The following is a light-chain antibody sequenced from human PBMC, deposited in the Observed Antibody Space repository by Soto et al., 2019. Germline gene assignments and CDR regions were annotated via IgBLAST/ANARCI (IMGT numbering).Light chain of an antibody. CDR3: GTWDSSLSWE. CDR1: SSNIGNNY. V-gene: IGLV1-51*02. Sequence: QSVLTQPPSVSAAPGQKVTISCSGSSSNIGNNYVSWYQQLPGTAPKLLIYENNKRPSGIPDRFSGSKSGTSATLGITGLQTGDEADYYCGTWDSSLSWEFGGGTQLTVL. CDR2: ENN. J-gene: IGLJ7*01.